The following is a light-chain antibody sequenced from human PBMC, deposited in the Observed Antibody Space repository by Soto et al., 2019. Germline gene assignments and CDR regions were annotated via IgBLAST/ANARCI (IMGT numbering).Light chain of an antibody. J-gene: IGKJ3*01. CDR2: DAS. V-gene: IGKV3-11*01. Sequence: EIVLTQSPATLSLSPGERATLSCRASQSVSSNLAWYQQKPGQAPRLLIYDASNRATGIPARLSGSGSGTDFTLTISILEPEDFAVYYCQQRATWPRTFGPGTRVDIK. CDR3: QQRATWPRT. CDR1: QSVSSN.